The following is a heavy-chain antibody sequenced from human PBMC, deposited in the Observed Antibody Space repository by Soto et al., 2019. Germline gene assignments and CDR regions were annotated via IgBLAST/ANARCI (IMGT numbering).Heavy chain of an antibody. Sequence: QVQLQESGPGLVKPSETLSLTCTVSGGSVSSGSYYWSWIRQPPGKGLEWIGYIYYSGSTNYNPAHTGRGTISVDTSKSPCSLKLSSVTAAETAAYYCARDWETAGHRDESWFDPWGQGTLVTVSS. J-gene: IGHJ5*02. D-gene: IGHD6-13*01. CDR1: GGSVSSGSYY. CDR3: ARDWETAGHRDESWFDP. V-gene: IGHV4-61*01. CDR2: IYYSGST.